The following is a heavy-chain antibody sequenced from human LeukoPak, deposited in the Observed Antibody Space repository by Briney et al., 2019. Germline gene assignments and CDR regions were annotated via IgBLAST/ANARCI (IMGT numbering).Heavy chain of an antibody. J-gene: IGHJ4*02. CDR1: GGSISSYY. CDR3: ATGYCSSTSCYEGGY. Sequence: SETLSLTCTVSGGSISSYYWSWIRLPAGKGLEWIGRIYTSGSTNYNPSLKSRVTMSVDTSKNQFSLKLSSVTAADTAVYYCATGYCSSTSCYEGGYWGQGTLVTVSS. D-gene: IGHD2-2*01. V-gene: IGHV4-4*07. CDR2: IYTSGST.